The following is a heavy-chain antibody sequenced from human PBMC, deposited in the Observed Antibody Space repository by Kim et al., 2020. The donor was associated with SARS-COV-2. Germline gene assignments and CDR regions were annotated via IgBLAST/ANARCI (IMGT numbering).Heavy chain of an antibody. CDR1: GFTFSDYY. D-gene: IGHD3-16*01. CDR2: ISSSRSYT. V-gene: IGHV3-11*05. CDR3: ARDPSGRRLGNYFYYYGMDV. Sequence: GGSLRLSCSASGFTFSDYYMSWIRQAPGKGLEWVSYISSSRSYTNYADSVKGRFTISRDNAKNSLYLQMNSLRVEDTAVYYCARDPSGRRLGNYFYYYGMDVWGQGTTVTVSS. J-gene: IGHJ6*02.